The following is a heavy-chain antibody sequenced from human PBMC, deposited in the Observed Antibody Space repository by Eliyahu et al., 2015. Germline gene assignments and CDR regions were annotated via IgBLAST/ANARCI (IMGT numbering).Heavy chain of an antibody. D-gene: IGHD5/OR15-5a*01. J-gene: IGHJ4*02. Sequence: QVQLQESGPGLVKPSXTLXLTCTVSGGSXSDXYWNWIRQTPGKGLEWIGYIYYTLTTNYNPSLKSRVTISLDTSKNQFFLKLRPVTAADTAVYYCARSGFYDFDYWGQGTLAIVSS. CDR3: ARSGFYDFDY. V-gene: IGHV4-59*01. CDR1: GGSXSDXY. CDR2: IYYTLTT.